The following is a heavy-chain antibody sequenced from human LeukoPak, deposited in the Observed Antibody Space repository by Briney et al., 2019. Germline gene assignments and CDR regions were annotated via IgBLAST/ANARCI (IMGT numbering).Heavy chain of an antibody. V-gene: IGHV4-61*02. CDR1: GGSISSGSYY. CDR3: ARGRTVTRFVDY. Sequence: SETLSLTCTVSGGSISSGSYYWSWIRQPAGKGLEWIGRIYTSGSTNYNPSLKSRVTISVDTSKNQFSLKLSSVTAADTAVYYCARGRTVTRFVDYWGQGTLVTVSS. D-gene: IGHD4-11*01. CDR2: IYTSGST. J-gene: IGHJ4*02.